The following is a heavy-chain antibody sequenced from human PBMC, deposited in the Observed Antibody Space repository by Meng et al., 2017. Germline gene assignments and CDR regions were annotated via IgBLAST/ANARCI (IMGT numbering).Heavy chain of an antibody. V-gene: IGHV4-34*01. J-gene: IGHJ4*02. Sequence: QVQLQQWGAGLLKSSETLSLTCAVYGGSFSGYYWSWIRQPPGKGLEWIGEINHSGSTNYNPSLKSRVTISVDTSKNQFSLKLSSVAAADTAVYYCACPAKLGYCSGGSCYSFENWGQGTLVTVSS. D-gene: IGHD2-15*01. CDR2: INHSGST. CDR1: GGSFSGYY. CDR3: ACPAKLGYCSGGSCYSFEN.